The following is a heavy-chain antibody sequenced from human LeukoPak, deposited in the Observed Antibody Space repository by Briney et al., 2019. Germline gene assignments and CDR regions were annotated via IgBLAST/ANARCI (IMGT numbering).Heavy chain of an antibody. CDR1: GGTFSSYA. CDR3: ARAVQAPMVKFLLYYYYYMDV. J-gene: IGHJ6*03. V-gene: IGHV1-69*06. CDR2: IIPIFGTP. Sequence: SVKVSCKASGGTFSSYAINWVRQAPGQGLEWMGGIIPIFGTPDYAQLFRGRVTITADKSTSTAYMELSGLSSEDTAVYYCARAVQAPMVKFLLYYYYYMDVWGKGTTVTVSS. D-gene: IGHD5-18*01.